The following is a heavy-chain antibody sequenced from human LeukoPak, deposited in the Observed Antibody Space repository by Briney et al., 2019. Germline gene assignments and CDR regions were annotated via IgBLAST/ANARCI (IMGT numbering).Heavy chain of an antibody. CDR1: GFTFSGYW. D-gene: IGHD6-13*01. CDR2: IKQDGSEK. V-gene: IGHV3-7*05. Sequence: GGSLRLSCAASGFTFSGYWMTWVRQAPGKGLEWVAKIKQDGSEKYYVDSVKGRFTISRDNAENSLYLQMNSLRAEDTAVYYCARVRSSSNWCYYFDCWGQGTLVTVSS. CDR3: ARVRSSSNWCYYFDC. J-gene: IGHJ4*02.